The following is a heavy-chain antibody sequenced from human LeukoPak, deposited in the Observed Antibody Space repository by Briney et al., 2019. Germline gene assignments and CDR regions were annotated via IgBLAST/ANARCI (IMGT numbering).Heavy chain of an antibody. D-gene: IGHD2-15*01. J-gene: IGHJ4*02. V-gene: IGHV4-61*02. Sequence: KSSETLSLTCTVSGGSISSGSYYWSWIRQPAGKALEWIGRIYTSGSTNYNPSLKSRVTISVDKSKNQFSLKLNSVTAADTAVYYCARAEYCSGGSCYRIDYWGQGTLVTVSS. CDR1: GGSISSGSYY. CDR3: ARAEYCSGGSCYRIDY. CDR2: IYTSGST.